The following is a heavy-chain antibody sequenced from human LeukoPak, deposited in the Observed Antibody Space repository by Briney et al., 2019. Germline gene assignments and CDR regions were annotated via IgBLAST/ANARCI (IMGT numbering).Heavy chain of an antibody. V-gene: IGHV3-21*01. Sequence: TGGSLRLSCAAFGFTFSSYSMNWVRQAPGKGLEWVSSISSSSSYIYYADSVKGRFTISRDNAKNSLYLQMNSLRAEDTAVYYCAPDVDTAMRYWGQGTLVTVSS. D-gene: IGHD5-18*01. CDR1: GFTFSSYS. CDR2: ISSSSSYI. J-gene: IGHJ4*02. CDR3: APDVDTAMRY.